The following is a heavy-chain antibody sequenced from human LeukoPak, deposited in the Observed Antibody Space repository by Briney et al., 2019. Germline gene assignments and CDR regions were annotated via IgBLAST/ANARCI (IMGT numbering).Heavy chain of an antibody. Sequence: ASVTVSYKASGYTFTRYDINWVRQATGQGREWMGWMNPNSGNTGYAQKFQGRVTMTRNTSISTAYMELSSLRSEDTAVYYCARGIHYYDSSGYYFWGQGTLVTVSS. CDR1: GYTFTRYD. V-gene: IGHV1-8*01. CDR3: ARGIHYYDSSGYYF. D-gene: IGHD3-22*01. CDR2: MNPNSGNT. J-gene: IGHJ4*02.